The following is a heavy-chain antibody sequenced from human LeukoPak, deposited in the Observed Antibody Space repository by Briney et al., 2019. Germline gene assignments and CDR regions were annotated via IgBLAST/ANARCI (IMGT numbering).Heavy chain of an antibody. J-gene: IGHJ4*02. Sequence: GGSLRLSCAASGFTFDDYAMPWVRQAPGKGLEWVSGISWNSGSIGYADSVKGRFTISRDNAKNSLYLQMNSPRAEDTALYYCATNTIFGVVGLDYWGQGTLVTVSS. CDR1: GFTFDDYA. CDR3: ATNTIFGVVGLDY. D-gene: IGHD3-3*01. CDR2: ISWNSGSI. V-gene: IGHV3-9*01.